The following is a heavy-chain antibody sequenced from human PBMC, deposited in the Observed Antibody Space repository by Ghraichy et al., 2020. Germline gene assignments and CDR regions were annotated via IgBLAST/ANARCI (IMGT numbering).Heavy chain of an antibody. CDR3: ARGRPNGAFDI. Sequence: GGSLRLSCAASGFTVSSNYMTCVRQAPGKGLEWVSVIYSGGSTYYADSVKGRFTISRDNSKNTLYLQMNSLRAEDTAVYYCARGRPNGAFDIWGQGTMVTVSS. CDR1: GFTVSSNY. J-gene: IGHJ3*02. D-gene: IGHD2-8*01. CDR2: IYSGGST. V-gene: IGHV3-53*01.